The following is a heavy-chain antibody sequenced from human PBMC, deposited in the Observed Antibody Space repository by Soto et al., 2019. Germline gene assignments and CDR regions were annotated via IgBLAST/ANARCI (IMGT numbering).Heavy chain of an antibody. CDR2: INDRGSI. J-gene: IGHJ2*01. V-gene: IGHV4-34*01. CDR3: ARESHDILTGPPWVWYFDL. Sequence: QVQLQQWGAGPLRPLETLSLTCGVSGGPFSGYYWAWIRQSPGKWLEWIGEINDRGSINYNPSLKSRVSISVDTSKNHYSLNLRSVTAADTAVYYCARESHDILTGPPWVWYFDLWGRGTLVTVSS. D-gene: IGHD3-9*01. CDR1: GGPFSGYY.